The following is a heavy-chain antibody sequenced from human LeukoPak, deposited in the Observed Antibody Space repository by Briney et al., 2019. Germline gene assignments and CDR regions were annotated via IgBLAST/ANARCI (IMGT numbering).Heavy chain of an antibody. V-gene: IGHV1-18*01. Sequence: ASVKVSCKASGYTFTSYGISWVRQAPGQGLEWMGWISAYNGNTNYAQKLQGSVTMTTDTSTSTAYMELRSLRSDDTAVYYCARDPLRYFDWPEAWFDPWGQGTLVTVSS. CDR2: ISAYNGNT. D-gene: IGHD3-9*01. J-gene: IGHJ5*02. CDR3: ARDPLRYFDWPEAWFDP. CDR1: GYTFTSYG.